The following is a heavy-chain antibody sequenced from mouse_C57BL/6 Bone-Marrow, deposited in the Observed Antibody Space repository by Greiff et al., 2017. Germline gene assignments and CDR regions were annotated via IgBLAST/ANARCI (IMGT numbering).Heavy chain of an antibody. J-gene: IGHJ4*01. Sequence: QVQLQQSGAELVRPGTSVKVSCKASGYAFTNYLIAWVQQRPGQGLEWIGVINPGSGGTNYNEKLKGKATLTADKSSSTAYMQLSSLTSEDSAVYFCARELPRAMDYWGKGTSVTVSS. CDR1: GYAFTNYL. CDR2: INPGSGGT. CDR3: ARELPRAMDY. V-gene: IGHV1-54*01.